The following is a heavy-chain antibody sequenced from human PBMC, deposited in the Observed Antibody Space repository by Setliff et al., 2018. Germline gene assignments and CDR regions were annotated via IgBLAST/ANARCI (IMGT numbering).Heavy chain of an antibody. CDR3: ARHRRDSSGNYFVGLYYFDY. V-gene: IGHV4-59*08. CDR2: IYYGGTT. J-gene: IGHJ4*02. Sequence: NPSETLSLTCTVSGASISSYYWSWIRQPPGKGLEWIGYIYYGGTTNYNPSLKSRASISLDTSKSQFSLRLSSLTAADTAVYYCARHRRDSSGNYFVGLYYFDYWGQGTPVTVSS. D-gene: IGHD3-22*01. CDR1: GASISSYY.